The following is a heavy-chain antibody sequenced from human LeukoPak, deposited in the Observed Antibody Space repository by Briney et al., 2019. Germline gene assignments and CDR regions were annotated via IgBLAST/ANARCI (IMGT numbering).Heavy chain of an antibody. CDR3: AREGDYYDSSGSGYYFDY. D-gene: IGHD3-22*01. Sequence: GASVKVSCKASGGTFSSYAISWVRQAPGQGLEWMGGIIPIFGTANYAQKFQGRVTITTDESTSTAYMELSSLRSEDTAVYYCAREGDYYDSSGSGYYFDYWGQGTLVTVSS. CDR1: GGTFSSYA. V-gene: IGHV1-69*05. J-gene: IGHJ4*02. CDR2: IIPIFGTA.